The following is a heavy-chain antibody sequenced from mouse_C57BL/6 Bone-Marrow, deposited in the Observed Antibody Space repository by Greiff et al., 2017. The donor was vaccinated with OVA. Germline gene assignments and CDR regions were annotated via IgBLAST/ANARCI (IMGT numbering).Heavy chain of an antibody. V-gene: IGHV5-6*01. Sequence: VQLKESGGDLVKPGGSLKLSCAASGFTFSSSGMSWVRQTPDKRLEWVATISSGGSYTYYPDSVKGRFTITRDNAKNTLYLQMSSLKSEDTAMYYCARRATVVATEDYWGQGTTLTVSS. D-gene: IGHD1-1*01. CDR2: ISSGGSYT. J-gene: IGHJ2*01. CDR1: GFTFSSSG. CDR3: ARRATVVATEDY.